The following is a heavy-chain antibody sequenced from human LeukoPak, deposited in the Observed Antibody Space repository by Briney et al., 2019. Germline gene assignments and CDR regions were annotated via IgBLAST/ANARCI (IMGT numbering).Heavy chain of an antibody. Sequence: GESLKISCKGSGYSFTSYWIGWVRQMPGKGLEWMGIIYPGDSDTRYSPSFQGQVTISADKSISTAYLQWSSLKASDTAMYYCARGPPPYYYDSSGYSRAFDIWGQGTVVTVSS. CDR2: IYPGDSDT. CDR1: GYSFTSYW. J-gene: IGHJ3*02. V-gene: IGHV5-51*01. CDR3: ARGPPPYYYDSSGYSRAFDI. D-gene: IGHD3-22*01.